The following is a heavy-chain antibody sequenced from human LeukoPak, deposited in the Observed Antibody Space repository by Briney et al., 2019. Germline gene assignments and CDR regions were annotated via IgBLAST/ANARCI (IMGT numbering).Heavy chain of an antibody. V-gene: IGHV1-8*01. CDR2: MNPNSGNT. CDR3: ARAAHHMVRVVIAHFDY. D-gene: IGHD3-10*01. Sequence: GASVKVSCKASGYTFTSYDINWVRQATGQGLEWMGWMNPNSGNTGYAQKFQGRVTMTRNTSISTAYMELSSLRSEDTAVYYCARAAHHMVRVVIAHFDYWGQGTLATVSS. CDR1: GYTFTSYD. J-gene: IGHJ4*02.